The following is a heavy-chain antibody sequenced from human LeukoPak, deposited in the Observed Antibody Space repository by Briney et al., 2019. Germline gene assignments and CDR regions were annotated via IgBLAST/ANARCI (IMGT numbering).Heavy chain of an antibody. CDR2: IWYDGSNK. D-gene: IGHD6-13*01. V-gene: IGHV3-33*01. CDR1: GFTFSSYG. Sequence: GGSLRLSCAASGFTFSSYGMHWVRQAPGKGLEWVAVIWYDGSNKYYADSVKGRFTISRDNSKNTLYLQMNSLRAEDTAVYYCARDLTAATGGVDYWGQGTLVTVSS. CDR3: ARDLTAATGGVDY. J-gene: IGHJ4*02.